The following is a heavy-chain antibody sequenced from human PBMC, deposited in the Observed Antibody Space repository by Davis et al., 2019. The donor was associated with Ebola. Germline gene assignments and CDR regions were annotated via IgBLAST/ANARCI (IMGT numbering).Heavy chain of an antibody. D-gene: IGHD3-10*01. V-gene: IGHV1-69*13. CDR2: IIPMFETT. CDR3: AREVLGLDP. CDR1: GYTFTSYY. Sequence: AASVKVSCKASGYTFTSYYMHWVRQAPGQGLEWMGGIIPMFETTNYAQKFQGRVTITADESTHTVYMDLSRLRSEDTAVYYCAREVLGLDPWGQGTLVTVSS. J-gene: IGHJ5*02.